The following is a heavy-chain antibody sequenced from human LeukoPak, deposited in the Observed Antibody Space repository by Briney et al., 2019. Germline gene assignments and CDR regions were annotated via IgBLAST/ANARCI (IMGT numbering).Heavy chain of an antibody. J-gene: IGHJ6*02. Sequence: GGSLRLSCAASGFTFSSYAIHWVRQAPGKGLEWVAVISYDGNNKYYADSVKGRFTISRDNSKNTLYLQMNSLRAEDTAVYYCARDRGPYGGTPPHYYGMDVWGQGTTVTVSS. CDR3: ARDRGPYGGTPPHYYGMDV. D-gene: IGHD4-23*01. V-gene: IGHV3-30-3*01. CDR1: GFTFSSYA. CDR2: ISYDGNNK.